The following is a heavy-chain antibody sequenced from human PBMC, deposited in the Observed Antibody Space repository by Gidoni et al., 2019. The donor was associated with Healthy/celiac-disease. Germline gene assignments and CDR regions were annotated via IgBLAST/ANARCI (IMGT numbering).Heavy chain of an antibody. D-gene: IGHD6-13*01. CDR1: GFTFRSYG. J-gene: IGHJ6*02. Sequence: QVQLVESGGGVVQPGRSLRLSCAASGFTFRSYGMPWVRQAPGKGLEWVAVISYDGSNKYYADSVKGRFTISRDNSKNTLYLQMNSLRAEDTAVYYCAKDPTTYSSSWYDVPTGGMDVWGQGTTVTVSS. CDR3: AKDPTTYSSSWYDVPTGGMDV. CDR2: ISYDGSNK. V-gene: IGHV3-30*18.